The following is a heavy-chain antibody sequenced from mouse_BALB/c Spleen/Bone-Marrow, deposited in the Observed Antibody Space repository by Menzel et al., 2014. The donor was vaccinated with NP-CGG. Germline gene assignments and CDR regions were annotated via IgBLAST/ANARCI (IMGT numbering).Heavy chain of an antibody. CDR2: IHPSDSET. D-gene: IGHD2-1*01. CDR1: GYSFTSYW. V-gene: IGHV1-61*01. CDR3: AREKVYYGISWFAY. J-gene: IGHJ3*01. Sequence: QVQLQQSGAELVRPGASVKLSCKASGYSFTSYWMNWVKQRPGQGLEWIGMIHPSDSETRLNQKFKDKATLTIDKSSSTAYVQLSSPTSEDSAVYYCAREKVYYGISWFAYWGQGTLVTVSA.